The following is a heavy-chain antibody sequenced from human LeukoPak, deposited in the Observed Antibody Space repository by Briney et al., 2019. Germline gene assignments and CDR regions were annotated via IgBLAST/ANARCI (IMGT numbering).Heavy chain of an antibody. CDR2: IYHSGST. Sequence: SQTLSLTYAVSGGSISSGGYSWSWIRQPPGKGLEWIGYIYHSGSTNYNPSLKSRVTISVDTSKNQFSLKLSSVTAADTAVYYCAREPYDYVWGSYRYKDRTPHDYWGQGTLVTVSS. D-gene: IGHD3-16*02. V-gene: IGHV4-30-2*01. CDR1: GGSISSGGYS. J-gene: IGHJ4*02. CDR3: AREPYDYVWGSYRYKDRTPHDY.